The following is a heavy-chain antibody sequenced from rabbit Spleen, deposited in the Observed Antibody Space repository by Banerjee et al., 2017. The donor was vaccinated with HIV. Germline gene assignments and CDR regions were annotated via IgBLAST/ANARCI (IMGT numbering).Heavy chain of an antibody. CDR2: IDAGSSGST. Sequence: QEQLEESGGGLVQPEGSLTLTCKASGIDFSSIYYMFWVRQAPGKGLEWIACIDAGSSGSTAYANWVNGRFTISKTSSTTVTLQMTSLTAADTATYFCARASAYVYYAFDSWGPGHPRHRL. V-gene: IGHV1S45*01. CDR1: GIDFSSIYY. CDR3: ARASAYVYYAFDS. J-gene: IGHJ2*01. D-gene: IGHD3-1*01.